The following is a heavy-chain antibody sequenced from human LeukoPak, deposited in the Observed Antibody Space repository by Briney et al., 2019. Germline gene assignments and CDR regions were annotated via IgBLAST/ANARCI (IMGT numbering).Heavy chain of an antibody. Sequence: GGSVSLSCATSGFTFSSYAMRGFPRAPGKGLVWVSGIGASGGSTYYEDSVKGRFTISRDNSKHTLYLQMNSLRTEDTAVYYCAKAEGYDILTGLDYWGQGTLVTVSS. J-gene: IGHJ4*02. CDR2: IGASGGST. V-gene: IGHV3-23*01. D-gene: IGHD3-9*01. CDR1: GFTFSSYA. CDR3: AKAEGYDILTGLDY.